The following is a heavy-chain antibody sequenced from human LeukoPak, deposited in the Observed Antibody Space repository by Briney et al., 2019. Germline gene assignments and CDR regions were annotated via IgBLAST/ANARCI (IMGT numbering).Heavy chain of an antibody. CDR2: IWYDASNK. D-gene: IGHD3-9*01. Sequence: GGSLRVSCAASGISFRSYGMHWVRQAPGKGLEWVTFIWYDASNKYYAESVKGRFTISRDNSRNTVFLQMNSLRAEDTAIYYCATDISTHYFGSWGQGTLVTVSS. CDR1: GISFRSYG. CDR3: ATDISTHYFGS. V-gene: IGHV3-30*02. J-gene: IGHJ4*02.